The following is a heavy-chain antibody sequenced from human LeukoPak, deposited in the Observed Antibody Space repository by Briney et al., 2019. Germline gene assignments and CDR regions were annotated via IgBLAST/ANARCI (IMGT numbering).Heavy chain of an antibody. CDR1: GGSFSGYY. J-gene: IGHJ5*02. Sequence: SETLSLTCAVYGGSFSGYYWSWIRQPPGKGLEWIGEINHSGSTNYNPSLKSRVTISVDTSKNQFSLKLSSVTAADTAVYYCARAGYYDSSGYQLGDWSDPWGQGTLVTVSS. V-gene: IGHV4-34*01. CDR3: ARAGYYDSSGYQLGDWSDP. CDR2: INHSGST. D-gene: IGHD3-22*01.